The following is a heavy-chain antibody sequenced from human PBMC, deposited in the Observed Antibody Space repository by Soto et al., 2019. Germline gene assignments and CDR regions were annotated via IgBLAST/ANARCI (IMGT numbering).Heavy chain of an antibody. CDR1: GGSISSGGYY. D-gene: IGHD3-3*01. V-gene: IGHV4-31*03. CDR2: IYYSGST. Sequence: QVQLQESGPGLVKPSQTLSLTCTVSGGSISSGGYYWSWIRQHPGKGLEWIGYIYYSGSTYYNPPLKSRVTISVDTSKNQFSLKLSSVTAADTAVYYCARELYYDFWSGYGWFDPWGQGTLVTVSS. J-gene: IGHJ5*02. CDR3: ARELYYDFWSGYGWFDP.